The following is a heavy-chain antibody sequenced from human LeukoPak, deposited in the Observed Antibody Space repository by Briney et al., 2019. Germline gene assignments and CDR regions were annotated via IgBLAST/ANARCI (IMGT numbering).Heavy chain of an antibody. CDR1: GFTFSSYE. D-gene: IGHD5-12*01. Sequence: GGSLRLSCAASGFTFSSYEMNWVRQAPGKGLEWVSYISSSGSTIYYADSVKGRFTISRDNAKNSLYLQMNSLRAEDTAVYYCARDAPWSGYDTYYYYYMDVWGKGTTVTVSS. V-gene: IGHV3-48*03. J-gene: IGHJ6*03. CDR2: ISSSGSTI. CDR3: ARDAPWSGYDTYYYYYMDV.